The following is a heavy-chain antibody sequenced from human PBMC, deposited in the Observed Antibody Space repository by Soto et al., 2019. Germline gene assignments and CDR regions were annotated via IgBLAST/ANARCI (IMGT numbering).Heavy chain of an antibody. CDR2: ISGSGLST. CDR3: AKDRAGDIYVAARSGLDY. J-gene: IGHJ4*02. CDR1: GFTFSSYA. V-gene: IGHV3-23*01. Sequence: GGSLRLSCAASGFTFSSYAMSWVRQAPGKGLEWVSGISGSGLSTNYADSVKGRFTISRDNSKNTLYLQMNSLRAEDTAVYYCAKDRAGDIYVAARSGLDYWGQGTLVTVSS. D-gene: IGHD3-3*01.